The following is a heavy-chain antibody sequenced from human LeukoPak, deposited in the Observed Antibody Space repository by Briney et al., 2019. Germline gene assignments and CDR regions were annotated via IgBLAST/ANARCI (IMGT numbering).Heavy chain of an antibody. V-gene: IGHV4-38-2*02. Sequence: SETLSLTCTVSGYSITRNYYWGWIRQPPGKGLEWIASISHGASTYYNPSLQSRVTMSVDTSKNQFSLKLSSVTAADTAVYYCAGQYTAYDAFDFWGQGTPVTVSS. CDR1: GYSITRNYY. CDR3: AGQYTAYDAFDF. CDR2: ISHGAST. D-gene: IGHD5-12*01. J-gene: IGHJ4*02.